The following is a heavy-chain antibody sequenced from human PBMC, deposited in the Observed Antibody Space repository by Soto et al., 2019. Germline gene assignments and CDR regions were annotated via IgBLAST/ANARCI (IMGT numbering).Heavy chain of an antibody. CDR3: ASRGSGGSGFFDY. J-gene: IGHJ4*02. V-gene: IGHV3-30-3*01. CDR1: GFTFNPYA. D-gene: IGHD2-15*01. Sequence: QVQLVESGGGVVQPGRSLRLSCAASGFTFNPYAMHWVRQAPGKGLEWVAVISYDGNNKYYADSVKGRFTISRDNSKNTLYLQVNSLRVEDTAVYYCASRGSGGSGFFDYWGQGTLVTVSS. CDR2: ISYDGNNK.